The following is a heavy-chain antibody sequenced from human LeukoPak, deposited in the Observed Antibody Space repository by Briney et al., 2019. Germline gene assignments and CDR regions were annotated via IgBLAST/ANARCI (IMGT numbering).Heavy chain of an antibody. V-gene: IGHV3-66*02. CDR3: ARAREYLAIDY. CDR1: GFTVSSDY. D-gene: IGHD2/OR15-2a*01. J-gene: IGHJ4*02. Sequence: GGSLRLSCAASGFTVSSDYMNWVRQAPGKGLEWVSVLYSAGNTFYAGSVKGRFTISRDNSKNTLYLQMNSLRPEDTAVYYCARAREYLAIDYWGQGTLVTVSS. CDR2: LYSAGNT.